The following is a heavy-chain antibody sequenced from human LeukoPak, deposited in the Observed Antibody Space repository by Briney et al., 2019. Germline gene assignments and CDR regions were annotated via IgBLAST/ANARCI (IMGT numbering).Heavy chain of an antibody. CDR3: AKEGRSLQTY. D-gene: IGHD5-24*01. J-gene: IGHJ4*02. CDR2: IKEDGTET. CDR1: GFIFRNYA. V-gene: IGHV3-7*03. Sequence: PGGSLRLSCVASGFIFRNYAMSWVRLAPGKGLEWVANIKEDGTETYYVDSVKGRFTISRDNAKNSLYLQMNSLRVEDTAVYYCAKEGRSLQTYWGQGTLVTVSS.